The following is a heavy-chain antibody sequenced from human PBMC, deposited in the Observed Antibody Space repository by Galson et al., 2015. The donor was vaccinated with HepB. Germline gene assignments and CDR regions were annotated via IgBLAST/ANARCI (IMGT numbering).Heavy chain of an antibody. Sequence: SVKVSCKASGYTFTSYDINWVRQATGQGLEWMGWMNPTSGNTDYAQKFQGRVSMTRNTSISTAYMEVSSLRSEDTAVYYCVRGPPGKTLFGEILLMNPLDQWGQGTLVTVSS. V-gene: IGHV1-8*01. CDR2: MNPTSGNT. CDR1: GYTFTSYD. CDR3: VRGPPGKTLFGEILLMNPLDQ. J-gene: IGHJ4*02. D-gene: IGHD3-10*02.